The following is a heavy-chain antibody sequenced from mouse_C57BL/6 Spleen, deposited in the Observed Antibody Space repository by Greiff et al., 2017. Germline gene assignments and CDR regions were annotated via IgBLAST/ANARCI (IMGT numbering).Heavy chain of an antibody. CDR3: AGDGNSGYFDV. CDR2: ISSGGSYT. CDR1: GFTFSSYG. D-gene: IGHD2-1*01. J-gene: IGHJ1*03. Sequence: EVKLQESGGDLVKPGGSLKLSCAASGFTFSSYGMSWVRQTPDTRLEWVATISSGGSYTSYPDSVKGRFTISRDNAKNTLYLQMSSLKAEDTAMDYCAGDGNSGYFDVWGTGTTVTVSS. V-gene: IGHV5-6*01.